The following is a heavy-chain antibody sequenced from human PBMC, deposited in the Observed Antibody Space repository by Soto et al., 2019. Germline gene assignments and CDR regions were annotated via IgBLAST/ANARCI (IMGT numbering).Heavy chain of an antibody. J-gene: IGHJ4*02. D-gene: IGHD3-10*01. Sequence: ASVKVSCKASGYTFTTYGITWVRQAPGQGPEWMGWSSAYTGNTDYAQKFQGRVTMTTETSTSTAYMELRSLRSDDTAVYYCARAPGSNTYYFYWGQGTPVTVSS. CDR2: SSAYTGNT. CDR1: GYTFTTYG. V-gene: IGHV1-18*01. CDR3: ARAPGSNTYYFY.